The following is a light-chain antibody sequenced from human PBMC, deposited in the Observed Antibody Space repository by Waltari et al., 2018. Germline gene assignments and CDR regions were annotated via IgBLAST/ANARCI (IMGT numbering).Light chain of an antibody. Sequence: DIQMNQSPSSLSASVGDLVTITCRGSLGISRWVAWYQQKPGKAPKLLIFPSSSLRSGVPSRFSGSGSGTDFTLTISSLQPEDFATYYCLQANSFPWTFGQGTKVDIK. CDR1: LGISRW. CDR2: PSS. J-gene: IGKJ1*01. V-gene: IGKV1-12*01. CDR3: LQANSFPWT.